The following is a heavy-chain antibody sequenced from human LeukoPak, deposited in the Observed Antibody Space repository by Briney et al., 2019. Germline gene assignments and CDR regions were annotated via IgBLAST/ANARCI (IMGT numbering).Heavy chain of an antibody. V-gene: IGHV3-21*01. J-gene: IGHJ3*02. CDR3: ARDRIIYGDYGDALDT. CDR1: GFTFSRYS. CDR2: ISSSSSYI. Sequence: GGSLRLSCAASGFTFSRYSMNWVRQAPGRGLEWVSSISSSSSYIYYADSLKGRFTISRDNAKNSLYLQMNSLRAEDTAVYFCARDRIIYGDYGDALDTWGQGTMVTVSS. D-gene: IGHD4-17*01.